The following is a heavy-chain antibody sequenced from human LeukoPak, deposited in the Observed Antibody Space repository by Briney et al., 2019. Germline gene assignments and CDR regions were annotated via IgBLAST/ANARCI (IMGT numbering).Heavy chain of an antibody. V-gene: IGHV4-61*01. J-gene: IGHJ3*02. Sequence: SETLSRTCTVSGGSVSSGSHYWSWIRQPPGKGLEWIGYIYYSGSTNYKPSLKSRVTISVDTSKNQFSLKLSSVTAADTAVYYCARGARPGYCSSTSCYAGDAFDIWGQGTMVTVSS. D-gene: IGHD2-2*01. CDR1: GGSVSSGSHY. CDR2: IYYSGST. CDR3: ARGARPGYCSSTSCYAGDAFDI.